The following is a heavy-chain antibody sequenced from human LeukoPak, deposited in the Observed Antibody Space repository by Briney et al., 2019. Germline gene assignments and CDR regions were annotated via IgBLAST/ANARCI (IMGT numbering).Heavy chain of an antibody. CDR3: AAGMGVTAVYYFDY. V-gene: IGHV4-4*07. CDR2: IYTSGST. J-gene: IGHJ4*02. D-gene: IGHD2-21*02. Sequence: SETLSLTCTVSGGSISSYYWSWIRQPAGKGLEWIGRIYTSGSTNYNPSLKSRVTMSVDTSENQFSLKLCSVTAADTAVYYCAAGMGVTAVYYFDYWGQGTLVTVSS. CDR1: GGSISSYY.